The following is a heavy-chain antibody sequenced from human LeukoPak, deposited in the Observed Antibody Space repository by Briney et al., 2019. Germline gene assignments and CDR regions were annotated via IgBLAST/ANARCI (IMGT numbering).Heavy chain of an antibody. CDR1: GFTFSSYG. J-gene: IGHJ4*02. CDR2: ISYDGSNK. D-gene: IGHD3-10*01. Sequence: GGSLRLSCAASGFTFSSYGMHWVRQAPGKGLEWVAVISYDGSNKYYADSVKGRFTISRDNSKNTLYLQMNSLRAEDTAVYYCARYTSGSYCLDYWGQGTLVTVSS. CDR3: ARYTSGSYCLDY. V-gene: IGHV3-30*19.